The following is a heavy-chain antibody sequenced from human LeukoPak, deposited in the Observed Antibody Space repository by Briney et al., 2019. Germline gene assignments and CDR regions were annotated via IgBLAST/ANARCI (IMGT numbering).Heavy chain of an antibody. V-gene: IGHV1-69*04. Sequence: SVKVSCKASGGTFSSYAISWVRQAPGQGLEWMGRIIPILGIANYAQKFQGRVTITADKSTSTAYMGLSSLRSEDTAVYYCARAVPAATSCDYWGQGTLVTVSS. CDR2: IIPILGIA. J-gene: IGHJ4*02. CDR3: ARAVPAATSCDY. D-gene: IGHD2-2*01. CDR1: GGTFSSYA.